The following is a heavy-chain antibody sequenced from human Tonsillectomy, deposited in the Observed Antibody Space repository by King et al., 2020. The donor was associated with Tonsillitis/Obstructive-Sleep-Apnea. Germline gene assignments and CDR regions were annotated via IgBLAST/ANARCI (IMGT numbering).Heavy chain of an antibody. CDR1: GGSFSGYY. D-gene: IGHD3-22*01. CDR3: ARLLSSAEYYYYYYGMDV. CDR2: INHSGST. V-gene: IGHV4-34*01. Sequence: VQLQQWGAGLLKPSETLSLTCAVYGGSFSGYYWSWLRQPPGKGLEWIGEINHSGSTNYNPSLKSRVTISVDTSKNQFSLKLSSVTAADTAVYYCARLLSSAEYYYYYYGMDVWGQGTTVTVSS. J-gene: IGHJ6*02.